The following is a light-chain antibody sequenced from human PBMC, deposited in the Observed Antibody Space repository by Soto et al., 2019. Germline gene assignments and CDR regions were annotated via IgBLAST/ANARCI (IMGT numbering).Light chain of an antibody. Sequence: QSALTQPASVSGSPGQSITISCTGASSDFGSYNLVSWYRHHPGKAPKLMIYEVSKRPSGVSNRFSGSKSGNTASLTISGLQAEDEADYYCSSYAGGSTFVLFGGGTKVTVL. V-gene: IGLV2-23*02. CDR1: SSDFGSYNL. CDR2: EVS. J-gene: IGLJ2*01. CDR3: SSYAGGSTFVL.